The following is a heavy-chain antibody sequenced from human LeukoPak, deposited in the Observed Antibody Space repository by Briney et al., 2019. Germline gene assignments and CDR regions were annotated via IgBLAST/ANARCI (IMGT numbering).Heavy chain of an antibody. CDR1: GGSIRSYY. V-gene: IGHV4-59*08. J-gene: IGHJ4*02. CDR2: TYYSGST. Sequence: AETLSLTCTVSGGSIRSYYWSWIRQPPGKGLEWIAFTYYSGSTNYNPSLKSRVTISVDTSKNHFSLRLSSVTAADTAVYYCARHFLTYTHYFDYWGQGTMVPVSS. D-gene: IGHD3-9*01. CDR3: ARHFLTYTHYFDY.